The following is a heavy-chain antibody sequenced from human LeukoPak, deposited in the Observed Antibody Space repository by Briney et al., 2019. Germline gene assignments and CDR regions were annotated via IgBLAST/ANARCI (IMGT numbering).Heavy chain of an antibody. CDR2: LSGSSTPT. CDR1: GFTFSNSA. D-gene: IGHD6-19*01. V-gene: IGHV3-23*01. J-gene: IGHJ4*01. CDR3: AKGIYSSGWSYFDY. Sequence: GGPLRLSCAASGFTFSNSAMSWVRQAPGKGLEWVSTLSGSSTPTYYTVSVKGRFTISRENSKNTLYLQMHSLRAEDTAVYYCAKGIYSSGWSYFDYWGHGTLVTVSS.